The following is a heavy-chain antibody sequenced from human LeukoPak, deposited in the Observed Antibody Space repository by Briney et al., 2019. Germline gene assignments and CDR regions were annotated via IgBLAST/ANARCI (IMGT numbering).Heavy chain of an antibody. CDR1: GFIFSDYG. Sequence: GGSLRLSCAASGFIFSDYGMHWVRQAPGKGLEWVAAIWYDESKKYYADSMKGRFTISRDNSKNTLYLQMNSLRAEDTAVYYCARRDGDNDRGFEYWGQGTLVIVSS. CDR3: ARRDGDNDRGFEY. CDR2: IWYDESKK. D-gene: IGHD4-23*01. V-gene: IGHV3-33*01. J-gene: IGHJ4*02.